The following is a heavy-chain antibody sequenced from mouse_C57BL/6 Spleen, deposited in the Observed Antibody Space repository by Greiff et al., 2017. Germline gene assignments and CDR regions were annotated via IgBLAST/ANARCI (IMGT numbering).Heavy chain of an antibody. D-gene: IGHD3-2*02. V-gene: IGHV1-64*01. J-gene: IGHJ3*01. CDR3: ARALTAQATWFAY. Sequence: QVQLQQSGAELVKPGASVKLSCKASGYTFTSYWMHWVKQRPGQGLEWIGMIHPNSGSTNYNEKFKSKATLTVDKSSSTAYMQLSSLTSEDSAVYYCARALTAQATWFAYWGQGTLVTVSA. CDR2: IHPNSGST. CDR1: GYTFTSYW.